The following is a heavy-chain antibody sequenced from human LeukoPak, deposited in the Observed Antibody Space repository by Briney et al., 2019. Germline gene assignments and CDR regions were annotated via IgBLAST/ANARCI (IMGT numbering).Heavy chain of an antibody. CDR2: IYTSGST. V-gene: IGHV4-61*02. CDR3: ARVCHYGRSSWYGDYYYMDV. Sequence: PSETLSLTCTVSGGSISSDSYYWSWLRQPAGKGLESIRRIYTSGSTNYNPSLKSRVTISVDTSKNQFSLKLSSVTAADKAVYYCARVCHYGRSSWYGDYYYMDVWGKGTTVTVSS. D-gene: IGHD6-13*01. CDR1: GGSISSDSYY. J-gene: IGHJ6*03.